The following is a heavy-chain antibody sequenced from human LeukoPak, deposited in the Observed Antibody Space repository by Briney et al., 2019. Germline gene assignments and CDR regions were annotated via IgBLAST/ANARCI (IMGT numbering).Heavy chain of an antibody. V-gene: IGHV4-59*01. CDR1: GGSISSYY. CDR3: ARRRAYYYDSSGYSKARSFDY. D-gene: IGHD3-22*01. CDR2: IYYSGST. Sequence: PSETLSLTCTVSGGSISSYYWSWIRQPPGKGLEWIGYIYYSGSTNYNPSLKSRVTISVDTSKNQFSLKLSSVTAADTAVYYCARRRAYYYDSSGYSKARSFDYWGQGTLVTVSS. J-gene: IGHJ4*02.